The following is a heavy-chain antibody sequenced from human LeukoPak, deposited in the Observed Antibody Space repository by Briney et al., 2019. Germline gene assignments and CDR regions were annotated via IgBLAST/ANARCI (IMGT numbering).Heavy chain of an antibody. J-gene: IGHJ4*02. CDR2: IYYRGTT. CDR1: GGSISPYY. Sequence: SETLSLTCNVYGGSISPYYWSWIRQPPGKGLEWIGYIYYRGTTSYNPFLKSRVTISVDTSKNQFSLKLNSVTAADTAVYYCARLPRYGGYDHFDYWGQGILVIVSS. V-gene: IGHV4-59*12. CDR3: ARLPRYGGYDHFDY. D-gene: IGHD5-12*01.